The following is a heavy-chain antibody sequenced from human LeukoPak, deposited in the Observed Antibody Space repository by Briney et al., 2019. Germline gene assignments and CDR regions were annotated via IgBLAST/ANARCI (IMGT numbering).Heavy chain of an antibody. CDR1: GFTFDDYG. Sequence: GGSLRLSCAASGFTFDDYGMSWVRQAPGKGLEWVSGINWNGGSTGYADSVKGRFTISRDNAENSLYLEMHSLRAEDTAVYYCARGKLAVTGTGDYYYMDVWGKGTTVTISS. CDR2: INWNGGST. J-gene: IGHJ6*03. D-gene: IGHD6-19*01. V-gene: IGHV3-20*04. CDR3: ARGKLAVTGTGDYYYMDV.